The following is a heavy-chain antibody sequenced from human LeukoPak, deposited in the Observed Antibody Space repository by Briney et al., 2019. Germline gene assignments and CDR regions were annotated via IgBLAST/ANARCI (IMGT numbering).Heavy chain of an antibody. J-gene: IGHJ4*02. CDR2: FDPEDGET. CDR1: GYTLTELS. D-gene: IGHD3-9*01. CDR3: ATRYDILTGLDY. Sequence: ASVKVSCKVSGYTLTELSMHWVRQAPGKGLEWMGGFDPEDGETIYAQKFQGRVTMTEDTSTDTAYMELSSLRSEDTAVYYCATRYDILTGLDYWAQGTLVTVSS. V-gene: IGHV1-24*01.